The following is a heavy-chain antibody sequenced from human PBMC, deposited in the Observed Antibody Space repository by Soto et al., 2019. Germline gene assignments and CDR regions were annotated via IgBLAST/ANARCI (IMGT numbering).Heavy chain of an antibody. D-gene: IGHD3-10*01. CDR2: ISYDGSNK. CDR1: GFTFSSYG. J-gene: IGHJ4*02. CDR3: AKAGSGRDYFDY. Sequence: GGSLRLSCAASGFTFSSYGMHWVRQAPGKGLEWVAVISYDGSNKYYADSVKGRFTISRDNSKNTLYLQMNSLRAEDTAVYYCAKAGSGRDYFDYWGQGTLVTVSS. V-gene: IGHV3-30*18.